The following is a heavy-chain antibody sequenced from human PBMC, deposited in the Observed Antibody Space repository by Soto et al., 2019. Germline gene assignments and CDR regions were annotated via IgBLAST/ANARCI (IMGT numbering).Heavy chain of an antibody. J-gene: IGHJ4*02. V-gene: IGHV3-66*01. Sequence: GGSLRLSCAASGFTVSSNYMSWVRQAPGKGLEWVSVIYSGGSTYYADSVKGRFTISRDNSKNTLYLQMNSLRAEDTAVYYCARESWTRGADYFDYWGQGTLVTVSS. CDR1: GFTVSSNY. CDR3: ARESWTRGADYFDY. CDR2: IYSGGST. D-gene: IGHD6-13*01.